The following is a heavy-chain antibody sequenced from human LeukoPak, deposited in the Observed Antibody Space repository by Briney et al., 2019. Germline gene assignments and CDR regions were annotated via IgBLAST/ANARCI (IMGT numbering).Heavy chain of an antibody. J-gene: IGHJ4*02. CDR2: IKSKTDGGTT. V-gene: IGHV3-15*01. CDR3: TTTQGVWGSYRYKDY. D-gene: IGHD3-16*02. Sequence: PGGSLRLSCAATGFTFHGYVMHWVRQAPGKGLEWVGRIKSKTDGGTTDYAAPVKGRFTISRDDSKNTLYLQMNGLKTEDTAVYYCTTTQGVWGSYRYKDYWGQGTLVTVSS. CDR1: GFTFHGYV.